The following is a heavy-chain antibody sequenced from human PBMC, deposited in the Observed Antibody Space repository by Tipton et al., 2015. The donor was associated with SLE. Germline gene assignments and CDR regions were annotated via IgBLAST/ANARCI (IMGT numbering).Heavy chain of an antibody. D-gene: IGHD5-18*01. CDR2: GTT. CDR3: ARDSGHNSGYDYYYYGMDV. V-gene: IGHV4-39*07. Sequence: GTTYYNPSLKSRVTISLDKSLNQFSLRLSSVTAADTAVYYCARDSGHNSGYDYYYYGMDVWGQGTTVTVSS. J-gene: IGHJ6*02.